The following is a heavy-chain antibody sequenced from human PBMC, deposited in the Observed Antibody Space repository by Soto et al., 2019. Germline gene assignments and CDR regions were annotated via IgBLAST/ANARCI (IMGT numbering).Heavy chain of an antibody. CDR3: ARDRAYCGGDCYPIDY. CDR1: GYTFTSNG. D-gene: IGHD2-21*02. J-gene: IGHJ4*02. CDR2: ISAYNGNT. V-gene: IGHV1-18*01. Sequence: QVQLVQSGAEVKKPGASVKVSCKASGYTFTSNGISWVRQAPGQGLEWMGWISAYNGNTNYAQKLQGRVTMTTDTAPSTAYMELRSLRSDDTAVYYCARDRAYCGGDCYPIDYWGQGTLVTVSS.